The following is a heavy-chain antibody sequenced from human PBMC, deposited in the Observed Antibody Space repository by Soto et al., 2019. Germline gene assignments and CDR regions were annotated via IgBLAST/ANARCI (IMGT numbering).Heavy chain of an antibody. Sequence: PGWSLRLSCAASGFTFSSYSMTWVRQAPGKVLEWVSSISSSSSYIYYADSVTGRFTISRDNAKNSLYLQMNSLRAEDKPVYYCARDRTPPRSYSSGCFDYWGQGTLVTSPQ. D-gene: IGHD3-22*01. CDR2: ISSSSSYI. V-gene: IGHV3-21*01. CDR1: GFTFSSYS. CDR3: ARDRTPPRSYSSGCFDY. J-gene: IGHJ4*02.